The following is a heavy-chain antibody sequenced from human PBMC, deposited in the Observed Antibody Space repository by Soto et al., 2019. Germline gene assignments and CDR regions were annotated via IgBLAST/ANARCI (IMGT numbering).Heavy chain of an antibody. J-gene: IGHJ6*03. D-gene: IGHD2-8*01. CDR3: AGRYCTNGVCYTNYYYYWVV. Sequence: EVQLLESGGGLVQPGGSLRLSCAASGFTFSSYALSWVRQAPGKGLEWASTIPTSGGNTYYADSVKGRFTISRDNSKNTLYLQVNSLRAEDTGVYYCAGRYCTNGVCYTNYYYYWVVWGKVTTVTVAS. CDR2: IPTSGGNT. CDR1: GFTFSSYA. V-gene: IGHV3-23*01.